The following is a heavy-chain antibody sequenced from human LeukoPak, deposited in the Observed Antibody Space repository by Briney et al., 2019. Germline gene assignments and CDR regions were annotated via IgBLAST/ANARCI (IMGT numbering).Heavy chain of an antibody. Sequence: GGSLRLSCAASGFTFSSYWMHWVRQAPGKGLEWVSGISWNSGSIGYADYVKGRFTISRDNAKNSLYLQMNSLRAEDMALYYCAKDIMRVYYDSSGAFDYWGQGTLVTVSS. D-gene: IGHD3-22*01. CDR3: AKDIMRVYYDSSGAFDY. CDR1: GFTFSSYW. J-gene: IGHJ4*02. CDR2: ISWNSGSI. V-gene: IGHV3-9*03.